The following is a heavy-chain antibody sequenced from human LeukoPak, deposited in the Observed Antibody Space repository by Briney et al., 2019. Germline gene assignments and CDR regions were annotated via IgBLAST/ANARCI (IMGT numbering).Heavy chain of an antibody. CDR2: FDPEDGET. V-gene: IGHV1-24*01. D-gene: IGHD1-26*01. CDR1: GYTLTELS. J-gene: IGHJ5*02. Sequence: ASVKVSCKVSGYTLTELSMHWVRQAPGKGLEWMGGFDPEDGETIYAQKFQGRVTMTEDTSTDTAYMELSSLRSEDTAVYYCATALSGSYQNRFDPWGQGTLVTVSS. CDR3: ATALSGSYQNRFDP.